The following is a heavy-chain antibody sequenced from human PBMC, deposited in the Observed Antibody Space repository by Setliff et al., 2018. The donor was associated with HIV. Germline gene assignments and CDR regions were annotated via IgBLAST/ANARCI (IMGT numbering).Heavy chain of an antibody. V-gene: IGHV3-7*01. CDR1: GFTFSSCW. CDR2: IKQDGSEK. D-gene: IGHD3-10*01. CDR3: ARVEPGGSQAFDI. Sequence: GGSLRLSCAASGFTFSSCWVTWVRQGPGKGLEWVANIKQDGSEKYYVDSVKGRFTISRDNAKNTLYLQMDSLTAEDTAVYYCARVEPGGSQAFDIWGQGTMVTVSS. J-gene: IGHJ3*02.